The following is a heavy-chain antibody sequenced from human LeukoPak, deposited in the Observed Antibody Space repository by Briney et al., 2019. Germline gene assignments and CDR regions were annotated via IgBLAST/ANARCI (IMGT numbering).Heavy chain of an antibody. CDR3: ARGSAFDM. CDR2: INHSGST. J-gene: IGHJ3*02. Sequence: SETLSLTCAVYGGSFSGYYWSWIRQPPGKGLEWIGEINHSGSTNYNPSLKSRVTISVDTSKNQFSLKLSSVTPEDTAVYYCARGSAFDMWGQGKMVTVSS. V-gene: IGHV4-34*01. CDR1: GGSFSGYY.